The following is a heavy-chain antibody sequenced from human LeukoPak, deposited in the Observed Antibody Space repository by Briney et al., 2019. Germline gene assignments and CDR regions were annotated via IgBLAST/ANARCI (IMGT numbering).Heavy chain of an antibody. V-gene: IGHV3-30*18. D-gene: IGHD2-21*02. CDR2: ISYDGSNK. CDR3: AKDQVVTAFRPDAFDI. J-gene: IGHJ3*02. Sequence: GGSLRLSCAASGFTFSSYGMHWVRQAPGKGLEWVAVISYDGSNKYYADSVKGRFTFSRDNSRNTLYLQMSSLRAEDTAVYYCAKDQVVTAFRPDAFDIWGQGTMVTVSS. CDR1: GFTFSSYG.